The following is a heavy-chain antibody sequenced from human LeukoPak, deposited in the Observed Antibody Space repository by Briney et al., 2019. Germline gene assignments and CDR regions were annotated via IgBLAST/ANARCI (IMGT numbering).Heavy chain of an antibody. V-gene: IGHV1-58*02. D-gene: IGHD6-13*01. J-gene: IGHJ4*02. CDR1: GFTFRTSA. CDR2: IAVGSGNT. CDR3: ARDLGSGIAEPFDH. Sequence: SVKVSCKASGFTFRTSAMQWVRQARGQRLECIGWIAVGSGNTNYAQKLQGRVTVTTDTSTSTAYMELRSLRSDDTAVYYCARDLGSGIAEPFDHWGQGTLVTVSS.